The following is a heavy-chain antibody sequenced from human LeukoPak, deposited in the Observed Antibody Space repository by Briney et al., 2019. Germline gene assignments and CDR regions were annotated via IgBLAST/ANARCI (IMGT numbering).Heavy chain of an antibody. CDR3: ARIGARQILEY. Sequence: GGSLRLSCAASEFTFSSYWMSWVRQAPGKGLEWVANIKQDGGEKYYLDSVKGRFTVSRDNAKNSLYLQMNSLRAEDTAVYYCARIGARQILEYWGQGTLVTVSS. CDR1: EFTFSSYW. J-gene: IGHJ4*02. CDR2: IKQDGGEK. V-gene: IGHV3-7*01. D-gene: IGHD4-17*01.